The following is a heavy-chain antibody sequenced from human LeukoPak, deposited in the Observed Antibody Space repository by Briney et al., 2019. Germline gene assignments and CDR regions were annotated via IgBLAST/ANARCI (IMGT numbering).Heavy chain of an antibody. Sequence: GGSLRLSCAASGFTFSSYWMSWVRQAPGKGLEWVANIKQDGSEKYYVDSVKGRFTISRDNAKNSLYLQMNSLRPEDAAVYYCAREEIVVVVAATPPYYGMDVWGQGTTVTVSS. D-gene: IGHD2-15*01. CDR1: GFTFSSYW. CDR3: AREEIVVVVAATPPYYGMDV. J-gene: IGHJ6*02. V-gene: IGHV3-7*01. CDR2: IKQDGSEK.